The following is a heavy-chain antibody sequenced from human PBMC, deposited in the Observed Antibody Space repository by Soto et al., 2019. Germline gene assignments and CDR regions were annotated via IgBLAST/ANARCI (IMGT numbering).Heavy chain of an antibody. CDR1: GYSFTGYW. CDR2: IYPGDSDT. J-gene: IGHJ3*02. CDR3: ARPRYSSGWPGVDAFDI. D-gene: IGHD6-19*01. Sequence: EVQLVQSGAEVKKPGESLKISCKGSGYSFTGYWIGWVRQMPGKGLEWMGIIYPGDSDTRYSPSFQGQVTISADKSISTAYLQWSSLKASDTAMYYCARPRYSSGWPGVDAFDIWGQGTMVTVSS. V-gene: IGHV5-51*01.